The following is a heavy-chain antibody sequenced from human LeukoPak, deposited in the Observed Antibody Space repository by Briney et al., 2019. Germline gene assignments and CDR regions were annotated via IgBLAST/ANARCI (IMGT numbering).Heavy chain of an antibody. J-gene: IGHJ6*02. V-gene: IGHV5-51*01. Sequence: GESLTISCKGSGCSFTSYWIGRVRQMPGRGLEWMGIIYPDESDTRYSPSFQGQVHISADKSISTAYLHWSRLSVSDTGMYSCARPGYFGSRLDGMDVWGQGTTVTVSS. D-gene: IGHD6-13*01. CDR3: ARPGYFGSRLDGMDV. CDR1: GCSFTSYW. CDR2: IYPDESDT.